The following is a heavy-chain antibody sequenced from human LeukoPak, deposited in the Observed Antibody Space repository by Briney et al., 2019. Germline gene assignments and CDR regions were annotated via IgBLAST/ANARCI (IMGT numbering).Heavy chain of an antibody. V-gene: IGHV3-48*04. CDR2: ISSSSSTI. D-gene: IGHD2-15*01. J-gene: IGHJ4*02. CDR3: VPLCGGSCYRFDY. Sequence: GGSLRLSCAASGFTVSSNYMSWVRQAPGKGLEWVSFISSSSSTIYYADSVKGRFTVSRDNAKKSLYLQMDSLRAEDTAVYYCVPLCGGSCYRFDYWGQGTLVTVSS. CDR1: GFTVSSNY.